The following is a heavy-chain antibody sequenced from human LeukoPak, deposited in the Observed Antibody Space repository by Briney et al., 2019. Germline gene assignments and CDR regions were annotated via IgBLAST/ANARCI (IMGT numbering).Heavy chain of an antibody. D-gene: IGHD3-22*01. CDR1: GGSISSYY. CDR3: ARSITMIVEFDY. J-gene: IGHJ4*02. CDR2: IYYSGST. Sequence: KAAETLSLTCTVSGGSISSYYWSWIRQPPGKGLEWIGYIYYSGSTNYNPSLKSRVTISVDTSKNQFSLELSSVTAADTAVYYCARSITMIVEFDYWGQGTLVTVSS. V-gene: IGHV4-59*01.